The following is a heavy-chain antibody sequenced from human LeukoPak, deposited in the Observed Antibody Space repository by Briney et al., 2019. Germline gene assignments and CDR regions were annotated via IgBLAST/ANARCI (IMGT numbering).Heavy chain of an antibody. CDR1: GDRVSSNSAA. CDR2: TYYRSKWYN. D-gene: IGHD3-22*01. CDR3: ARDRGIYDKSGYRGDWYFEL. Sequence: SQTLSLTCAISGDRVSSNSAAWNWIRQSPSRGLEWLGRTYYRSKWYNDYAVSVKSRITINPDTSKNQFSLQLNSVTPEDTAVYYCARDRGIYDKSGYRGDWYFELWGRGTLVTVSS. V-gene: IGHV6-1*01. J-gene: IGHJ2*01.